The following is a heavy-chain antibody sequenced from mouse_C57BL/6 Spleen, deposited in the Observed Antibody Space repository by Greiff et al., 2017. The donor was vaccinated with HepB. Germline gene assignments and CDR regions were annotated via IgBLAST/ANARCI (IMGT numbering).Heavy chain of an antibody. V-gene: IGHV5-4*03. J-gene: IGHJ2*01. Sequence: EVKLVESGGGLVKPGGSLKLSCAASGFTFSSYAMSWVRQTPEKRLEWVATISDGGSYTYYPDNVKGRFTISRDNAKNNLDLQRSHLKSEDTAMYYCARGPSYFDYWGQGTTLTVAS. CDR3: ARGPSYFDY. CDR1: GFTFSSYA. CDR2: ISDGGSYT.